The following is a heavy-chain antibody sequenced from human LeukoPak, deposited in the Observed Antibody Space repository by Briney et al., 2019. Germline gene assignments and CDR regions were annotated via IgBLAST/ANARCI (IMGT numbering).Heavy chain of an antibody. CDR1: GFTFSGSA. V-gene: IGHV3-73*01. CDR2: IRSKANSYAT. J-gene: IGHJ5*02. D-gene: IGHD2-15*01. CDR3: TRHESSLQDTNWFDP. Sequence: GGSLRLSCAASGFTFSGSAMPWVRQASGKGLGWVGRIRSKANSYATAYAASVKGRFTISRDDSKNTAYLQMNSLKTEDTAVYYCTRHESSLQDTNWFDPWGQGTLVTVSS.